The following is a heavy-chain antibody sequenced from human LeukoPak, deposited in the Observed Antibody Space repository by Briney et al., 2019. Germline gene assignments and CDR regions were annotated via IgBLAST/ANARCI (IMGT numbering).Heavy chain of an antibody. J-gene: IGHJ4*02. CDR3: ARLRGYYYDSSGSLDY. V-gene: IGHV5-51*01. CDR2: INPGDSDT. CDR1: GYSFTSYW. D-gene: IGHD3-22*01. Sequence: GESLKISCKGSGYSFTSYWIGWVRQMPGKGLEWMGIINPGDSDTRYSPSFQGQVTISADKSISTAYLQWSSLKASDTAMYYRARLRGYYYDSSGSLDYWGQGTLVTVSS.